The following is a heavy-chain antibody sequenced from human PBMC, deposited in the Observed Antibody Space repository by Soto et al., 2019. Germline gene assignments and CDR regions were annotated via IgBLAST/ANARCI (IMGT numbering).Heavy chain of an antibody. D-gene: IGHD3-22*01. CDR1: GGTFSSYA. Sequence: VKISCKTSGGTFSSYAIRWVRQAPGQGLEWMGGIIPIFGTANYAQKFQGRVTITADESTSTAYMELSSLRSEDTAVYYCARSVVINPHYLAFDYWGQVTLVTVSS. CDR2: IIPIFGTA. V-gene: IGHV1-69*13. CDR3: ARSVVINPHYLAFDY. J-gene: IGHJ4*02.